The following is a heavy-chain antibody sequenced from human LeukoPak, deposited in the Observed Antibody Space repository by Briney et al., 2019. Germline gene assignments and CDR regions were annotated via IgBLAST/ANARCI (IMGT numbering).Heavy chain of an antibody. CDR1: GFTFSSYS. CDR2: ISSSSYI. CDR3: AKPPIGWNDHTNAFDM. D-gene: IGHD1-1*01. J-gene: IGHJ3*02. V-gene: IGHV3-21*01. Sequence: PGGSLRLSCAASGFTFSSYSMNWVRQAPGKGLEWVSSISSSSYIYYADSVKGRFTISRDNSKNTLYLQMNSLRAEDTAVYYCAKPPIGWNDHTNAFDMWGQGTMVTVSS.